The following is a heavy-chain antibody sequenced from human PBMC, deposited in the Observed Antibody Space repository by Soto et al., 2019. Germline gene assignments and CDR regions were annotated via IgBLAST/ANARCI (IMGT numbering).Heavy chain of an antibody. Sequence: GGSLRLSCAASGFTFSSYSIHWVRQAPGKGLEWVSSIGTRSDVYYADPVKGRFTISRDNAKNSMALQMNSLRAEDTGVYYCAREETAWPLAYGLDVWGQGTTVTAP. D-gene: IGHD2-21*02. V-gene: IGHV3-21*01. CDR3: AREETAWPLAYGLDV. CDR2: IGTRSDV. CDR1: GFTFSSYS. J-gene: IGHJ6*02.